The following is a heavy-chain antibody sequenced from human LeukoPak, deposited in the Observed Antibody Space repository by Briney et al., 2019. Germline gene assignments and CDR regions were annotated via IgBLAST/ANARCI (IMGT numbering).Heavy chain of an antibody. CDR2: ISSSSSTI. V-gene: IGHV3-48*01. CDR3: AKDGGQGADY. Sequence: GGSLRLSCAASGFTFSSYSMNWVRQAPGKGLEWVSYISSSSSTIYYADSVKGRFTISRDNAKNSLYLQMNSLRAEDTAVYYCAKDGGQGADYWGQGTLVSVSS. D-gene: IGHD3-16*01. CDR1: GFTFSSYS. J-gene: IGHJ4*02.